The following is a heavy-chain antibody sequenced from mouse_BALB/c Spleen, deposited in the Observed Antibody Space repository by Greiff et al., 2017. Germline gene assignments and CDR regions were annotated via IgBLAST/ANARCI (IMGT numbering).Heavy chain of an antibody. J-gene: IGHJ3*01. CDR1: GYSITSDYA. D-gene: IGHD1-1*01. V-gene: IGHV3-2*02. Sequence: EVQLVESGPGLVKPSQSLSLTCTVTGYSITSDYAWNWIRQFPGNKLEWMGYISYSGSTSYNPSLKSRISITRDTSKNQFFLQLNSVTTEDTATYYCARGYGSSYEGFFAYWGQGTLVTVSA. CDR3: ARGYGSSYEGFFAY. CDR2: ISYSGST.